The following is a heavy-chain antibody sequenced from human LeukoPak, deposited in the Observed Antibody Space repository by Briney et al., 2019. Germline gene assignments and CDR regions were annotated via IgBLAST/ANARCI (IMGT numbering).Heavy chain of an antibody. V-gene: IGHV1-2*02. D-gene: IGHD6-13*01. J-gene: IGHJ4*02. CDR2: INPNSGGT. Sequence: ASVKVSCKASAYTFTGYYMHWVRQAPGQGLEWMGWINPNSGGTNYAQKFQGRVTMTRDTSISTAYMELSRLRSDDTAVYYCARAPLLQQLVPPFDYWGQGTLVTVSS. CDR3: ARAPLLQQLVPPFDY. CDR1: AYTFTGYY.